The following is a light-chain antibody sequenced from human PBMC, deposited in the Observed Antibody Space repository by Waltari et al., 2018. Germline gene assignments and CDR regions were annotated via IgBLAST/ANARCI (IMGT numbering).Light chain of an antibody. V-gene: IGKV3D-15*01. J-gene: IGKJ2*01. CDR3: QQYTNWPYT. Sequence: EVVMTQSPATLAMSPGERATLSCRASQYISSSLGWYHQKPGQAPRLLIYGGSTSATGIPARFSGSGSGTEYTLTISSLQSEDFVIYYCQQYTNWPYTFGQGTKLEIK. CDR1: QYISSS. CDR2: GGS.